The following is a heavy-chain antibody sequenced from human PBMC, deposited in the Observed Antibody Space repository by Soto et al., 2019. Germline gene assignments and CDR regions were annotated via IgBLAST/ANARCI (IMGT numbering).Heavy chain of an antibody. Sequence: LNLSAAASGFTFRSNAMSWVRQAPGKGLEWVSAISGSGGSTYYAYSVKGRFTISRDNSKNTLYLQMNSLRAEDTAVYYCAKDGSADYWGQGTLVTASS. CDR1: GFTFRSNA. J-gene: IGHJ4*02. D-gene: IGHD3-10*01. CDR3: AKDGSADY. V-gene: IGHV3-23*01. CDR2: ISGSGGST.